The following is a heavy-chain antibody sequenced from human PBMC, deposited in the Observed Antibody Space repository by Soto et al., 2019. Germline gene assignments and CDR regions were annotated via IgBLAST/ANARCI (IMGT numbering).Heavy chain of an antibody. CDR3: AANIVGANYFDY. V-gene: IGHV1-58*01. Sequence: GASVKVSCKASGFTFTSSAVQWVRQARGQRLEWIGWIVVGSGNTNYAQKFQERVTITRDMSTSTAYMELSSLRSEDTAVYYCAANIVGANYFDYWGQGTLVTVSS. CDR2: IVVGSGNT. J-gene: IGHJ4*02. CDR1: GFTFTSSA. D-gene: IGHD1-26*01.